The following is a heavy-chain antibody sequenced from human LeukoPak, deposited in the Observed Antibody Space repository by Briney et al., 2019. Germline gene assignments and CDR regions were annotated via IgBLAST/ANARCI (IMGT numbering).Heavy chain of an antibody. CDR1: GGTFSSYG. J-gene: IGHJ4*02. Sequence: SCKASGGTFSSYGMHWVRQAPGKGLEWVAVIWYDGSNKYYADSVKGRFTISRDNSKNTLYLQMNSLRAEDTAVYYCARDPTYSGSYFDYWDQGTLVTVSS. V-gene: IGHV3-33*01. CDR2: IWYDGSNK. D-gene: IGHD1-26*01. CDR3: ARDPTYSGSYFDY.